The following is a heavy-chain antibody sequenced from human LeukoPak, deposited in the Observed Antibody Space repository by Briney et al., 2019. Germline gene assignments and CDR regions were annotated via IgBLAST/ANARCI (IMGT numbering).Heavy chain of an antibody. CDR1: GFTFSSYA. V-gene: IGHV3-30*04. CDR3: AYLPDY. Sequence: GRSLRLSCAASGFTFSSYAMHWVRQAPGKGLEWVAVISYDGSNKYYADSVKGRFTISRDNSKNTLYLQMNSLRAEDTAVYYCAYLPDYWGQGTLVTVSS. CDR2: ISYDGSNK. J-gene: IGHJ4*02.